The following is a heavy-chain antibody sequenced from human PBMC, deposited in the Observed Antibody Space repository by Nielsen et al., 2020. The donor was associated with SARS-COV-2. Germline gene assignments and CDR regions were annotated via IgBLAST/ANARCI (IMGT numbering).Heavy chain of an antibody. V-gene: IGHV4-39*01. D-gene: IGHD4-17*01. J-gene: IGHJ4*02. CDR1: NGSISSTSYY. CDR2: IYYRGST. Sequence: SETLSLTCTVSNGSISSTSYYWGWIRQPPGKGLEWIGTIYYRGSTYYNPSLKSRVTISVDTSKNQFSLNLRSVTAADTAVYYCARAPVTTVTPYFDYWGQGTLVTVSS. CDR3: ARAPVTTVTPYFDY.